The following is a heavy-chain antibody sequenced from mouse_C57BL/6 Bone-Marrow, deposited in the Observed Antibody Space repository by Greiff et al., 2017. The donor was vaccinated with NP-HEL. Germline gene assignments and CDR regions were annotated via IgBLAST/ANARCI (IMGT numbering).Heavy chain of an antibody. V-gene: IGHV7-3*01. D-gene: IGHD1-1*01. CDR1: GFTFTDYY. CDR3: ASLSSHWYFDV. CDR2: IRNKANGYTT. Sequence: DVKLVESGGGLVQPGGSLSLSCAASGFTFTDYYMSWVRQPPGKALEWLGFIRNKANGYTTEYSASVKGRFTISRDNSQSILYLQMNALGAEDSATYYCASLSSHWYFDVWGTGTTVTVSS. J-gene: IGHJ1*03.